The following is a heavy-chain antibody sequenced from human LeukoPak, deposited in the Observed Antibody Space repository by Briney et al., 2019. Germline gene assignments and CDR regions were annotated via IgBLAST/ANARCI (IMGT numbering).Heavy chain of an antibody. V-gene: IGHV3-74*01. J-gene: IGHJ4*02. Sequence: GGSLRLSCAASGFTFSSYWMHWVRQAPGKGLAWVSRINSDGSSTSYADSVKGRFTISRDNAKNTLYLQMNSLRAEDTAVYYCARDRLTFLDYWGQGTLVTVSS. D-gene: IGHD4/OR15-4a*01. CDR1: GFTFSSYW. CDR2: INSDGSST. CDR3: ARDRLTFLDY.